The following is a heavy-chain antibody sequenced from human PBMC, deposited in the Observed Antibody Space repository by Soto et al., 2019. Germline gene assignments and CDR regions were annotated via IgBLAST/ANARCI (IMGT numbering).Heavy chain of an antibody. Sequence: QVQLVQSGAEVKKPGASVKVSCKASGYTFTSYGISWVRQAPGQGLEWMGWISPYNGNTNDAQKLQGRVTITTDTSTSNAYVELRSLRSDDTAVYYCARDEAAHTFDPWGQGILVTVSS. V-gene: IGHV1-18*01. CDR3: ARDEAAHTFDP. CDR1: GYTFTSYG. D-gene: IGHD6-13*01. CDR2: ISPYNGNT. J-gene: IGHJ5*02.